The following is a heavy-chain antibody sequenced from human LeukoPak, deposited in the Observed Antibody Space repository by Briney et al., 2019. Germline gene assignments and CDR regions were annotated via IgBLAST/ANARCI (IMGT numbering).Heavy chain of an antibody. Sequence: GGSLRLSCAASGFTFSDYYMSWIRQAPGKGLEWVSYISKDGNTRNYADSVKGRFTISRDNAKNSLYLQMNSLRAEDTAVYYCARGGILEWLSHFDYWGQGTLVTVSS. V-gene: IGHV3-11*01. J-gene: IGHJ4*02. D-gene: IGHD3-3*01. CDR2: ISKDGNTR. CDR1: GFTFSDYY. CDR3: ARGGILEWLSHFDY.